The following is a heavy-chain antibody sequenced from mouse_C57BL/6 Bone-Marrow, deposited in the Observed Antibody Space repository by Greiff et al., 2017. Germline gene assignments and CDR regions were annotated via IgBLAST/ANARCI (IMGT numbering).Heavy chain of an antibody. CDR2: IRLKSDNYAT. CDR3: TNYYYGSSPYYYAMDY. Sequence: EVQVVESGGGLVQPGGSMKLSCVASGFTFSNYWMNWVRQSPEKGLEWVAQIRLKSDNYATHYAESVKGRFTISRDDSKSSVYLQMNNLRAEDTGIYYCTNYYYGSSPYYYAMDYWGQGTSVTVSS. D-gene: IGHD1-1*01. J-gene: IGHJ4*01. CDR1: GFTFSNYW. V-gene: IGHV6-3*01.